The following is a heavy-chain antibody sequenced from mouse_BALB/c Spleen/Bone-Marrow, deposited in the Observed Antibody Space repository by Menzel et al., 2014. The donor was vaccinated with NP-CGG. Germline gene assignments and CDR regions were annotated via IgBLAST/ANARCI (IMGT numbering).Heavy chain of an antibody. V-gene: IGHV14-3*02. J-gene: IGHJ1*01. D-gene: IGHD2-14*01. Sequence: VQLQQSGAELVKPGASVKLSCTASGFNIEDTYMHWVKQRPEQGLEWIGRIDPANGNTKYDPKFQGKATITADTSSNTAYLQLSSLASEDTAVYYCANYRYGWYFDIWGAGTTVTVSS. CDR3: ANYRYGWYFDI. CDR1: GFNIEDTY. CDR2: IDPANGNT.